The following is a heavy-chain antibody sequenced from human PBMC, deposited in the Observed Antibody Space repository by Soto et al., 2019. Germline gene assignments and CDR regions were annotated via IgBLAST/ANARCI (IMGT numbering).Heavy chain of an antibody. Sequence: EVQLVESGGGLVQLGGSLSPSCAVPGFPLGSYWMNWVGLIPGKGLEWWAYIKPDGSATYYVDSVKGRFTISRDNAKNSLYLQMNSLRVEDTSVYYCARAGYCGPGCYYYFDYWGQGTLVTVSS. CDR1: GFPLGSYW. V-gene: IGHV3-7*01. J-gene: IGHJ4*02. D-gene: IGHD2-21*02. CDR3: ARAGYCGPGCYYYFDY. CDR2: IKPDGSAT.